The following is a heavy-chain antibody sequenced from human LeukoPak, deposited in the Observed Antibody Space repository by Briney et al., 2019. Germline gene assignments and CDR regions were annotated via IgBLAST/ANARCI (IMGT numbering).Heavy chain of an antibody. V-gene: IGHV4-30-2*01. CDR3: ARGIPLDV. CDR1: GGSISSGGYY. CDR2: INHSGST. J-gene: IGHJ6*02. Sequence: PSQTLSLTCAVSGGSISSGGYYWSWIRQPPGKGLEWIGEINHSGSTNYNPSLKSRVTISVDTSKNQFSLKLSSVTAADTAVYYCARGIPLDVWGQGTTVTVSS.